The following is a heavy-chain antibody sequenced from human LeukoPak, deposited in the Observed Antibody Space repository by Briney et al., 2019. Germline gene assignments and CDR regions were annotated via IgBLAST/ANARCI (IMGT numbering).Heavy chain of an antibody. J-gene: IGHJ4*02. CDR2: ISSSSSTI. CDR3: AKWVVSRALEYYFDY. D-gene: IGHD3-3*01. Sequence: GGSLRLSCAASGFTFSSYSMNWVRQAPGKGLEWVSYISSSSSTIYYADSVKGRFTISRDNSKNTLYLQMNSLRAEDTAVYYCAKWVVSRALEYYFDYWGQGTLVTVSS. CDR1: GFTFSSYS. V-gene: IGHV3-48*01.